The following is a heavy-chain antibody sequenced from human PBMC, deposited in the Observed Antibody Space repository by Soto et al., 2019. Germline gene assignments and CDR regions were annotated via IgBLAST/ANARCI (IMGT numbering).Heavy chain of an antibody. V-gene: IGHV4-38-2*01. J-gene: IGHJ5*02. CDR1: GYSISSGYY. D-gene: IGHD3-3*01. CDR2: IYHSGST. CDR3: ARGTLLYYDFWSGSIGWFDP. Sequence: SETLSLTCAVSGYSISSGYYWGWIRQPPGKGLEWIASIYHSGSTNYNPSLKSRVTISVDTSKNQFSLKLSSVTAADTAVYYCARGTLLYYDFWSGSIGWFDPWGQGTLVTVSS.